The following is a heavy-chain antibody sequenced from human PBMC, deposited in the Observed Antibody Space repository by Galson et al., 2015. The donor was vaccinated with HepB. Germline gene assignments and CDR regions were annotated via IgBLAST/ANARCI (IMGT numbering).Heavy chain of an antibody. CDR1: GGTFSSYA. CDR3: ARARSLYGGNSAGYYYYDMDV. CDR2: IIPIFGIA. D-gene: IGHD4-23*01. J-gene: IGHJ6*02. Sequence: SVKVSCKASGGTFSSYAISWVRQAPGQGLEWMGGIIPIFGIANYAQKFQGRVTITADKSTSTAYMELSSLRSEDTAVYYCARARSLYGGNSAGYYYYDMDVWGQGTTVTVSS. V-gene: IGHV1-69*10.